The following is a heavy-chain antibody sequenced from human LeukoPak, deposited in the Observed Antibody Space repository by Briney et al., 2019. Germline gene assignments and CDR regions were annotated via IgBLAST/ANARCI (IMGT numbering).Heavy chain of an antibody. CDR3: ARGGDYYFDY. Sequence: SETLSLTCAVSGGSISSCGYSWSWIRQPPGKGLEWIGYIYHSGSTYYNPSLKSRVTISVDRSKNQFSLKLSSVTAADTAVYYCARGGDYYFDYWGQGTLVTVSS. V-gene: IGHV4-30-2*01. CDR2: IYHSGST. CDR1: GGSISSCGYS. J-gene: IGHJ4*02. D-gene: IGHD4-17*01.